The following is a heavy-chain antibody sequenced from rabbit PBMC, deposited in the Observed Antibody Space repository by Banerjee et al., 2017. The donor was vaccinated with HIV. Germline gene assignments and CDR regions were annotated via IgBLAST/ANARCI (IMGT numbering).Heavy chain of an antibody. D-gene: IGHD8-1*01. CDR1: GFSFSNKYV. Sequence: QEQLEESGGDLVKPEGSLTLTCTASGFSFSNKYVMCWVRQAPGKGLEWIACIYTGDGNTVYATWAKGRFTISKTSWTTVTLQMTSLTAADTATYFCARGDYGNISYYPLWGPGTLVTVS. CDR2: IYTGDGNT. V-gene: IGHV1S45*01. J-gene: IGHJ4*01. CDR3: ARGDYGNISYYPL.